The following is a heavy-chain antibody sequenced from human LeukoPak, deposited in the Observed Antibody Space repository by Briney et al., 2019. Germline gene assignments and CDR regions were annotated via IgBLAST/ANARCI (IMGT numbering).Heavy chain of an antibody. J-gene: IGHJ4*02. D-gene: IGHD3-22*01. Sequence: GGSLRLSCAASGFTFSSYGMHWVRQAPGKGLEWVAFIRYDGSNKYYADSVKGRFTISRDNAKNSLYLQMNSLRAEDTAVYYCARGLYDSSAYFGYWGQGTLVTVSS. CDR2: IRYDGSNK. CDR3: ARGLYDSSAYFGY. CDR1: GFTFSSYG. V-gene: IGHV3-30*02.